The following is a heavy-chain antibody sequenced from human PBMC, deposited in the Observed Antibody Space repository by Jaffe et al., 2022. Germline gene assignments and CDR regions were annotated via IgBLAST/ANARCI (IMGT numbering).Heavy chain of an antibody. CDR2: IYWDDDK. D-gene: IGHD1-1*01. CDR3: AHRLNWNDVDAFDI. Sequence: QITLKESGPTLVKPTQTLTLTCTFSGFSLSTSGVGVGWIRQPPGKALEWLALIYWDDDKRYSPSLKSRLTITKDTSKNQVVLTMTNMDPVDTATYYCAHRLNWNDVDAFDIWGQGTMVTVSS. V-gene: IGHV2-5*02. CDR1: GFSLSTSGVG. J-gene: IGHJ3*02.